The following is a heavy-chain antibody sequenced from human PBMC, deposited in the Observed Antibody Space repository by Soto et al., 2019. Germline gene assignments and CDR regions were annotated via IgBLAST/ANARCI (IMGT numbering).Heavy chain of an antibody. CDR1: GFTFSSYS. Sequence: EVQLVESGGGLVRPGGSLRLSCVASGFTFSSYSMNWVRQAPGKGLEWVSSISSSGTYIYYAESLKGRFTISRENAKNSVYLQMNSLRAEDTAVYYCARSSWMDWFDPWGQGTLVTVSS. J-gene: IGHJ5*02. CDR3: ARSSWMDWFDP. V-gene: IGHV3-21*01. CDR2: ISSSGTYI. D-gene: IGHD6-13*01.